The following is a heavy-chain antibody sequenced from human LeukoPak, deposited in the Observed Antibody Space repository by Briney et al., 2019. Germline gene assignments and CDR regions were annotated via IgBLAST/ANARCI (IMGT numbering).Heavy chain of an antibody. J-gene: IGHJ4*02. V-gene: IGHV3-23*01. CDR3: AKGGSLYFFDS. Sequence: PGGSLRLCCAASGFSFVNSAMSWVRQAPGTGLEWVSGIGASGVYTYYADSVKGRFTISRDNPKDTLYLQMDSLRAEDTAVYYCAKGGSLYFFDSWGQGALVTASS. D-gene: IGHD1-26*01. CDR1: GFSFVNSA. CDR2: IGASGVYT.